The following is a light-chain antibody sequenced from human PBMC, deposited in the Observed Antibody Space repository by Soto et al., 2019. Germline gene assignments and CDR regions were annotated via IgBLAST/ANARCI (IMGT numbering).Light chain of an antibody. Sequence: QSVLTQPASVSWSPGQSITISCTGTSIDVGGYDYVSRYQRHPGKAPELMIYEVVNRPSWVSSRFSGSKSGNTASLTISGLQAEGEADYYCCSFASSSTYVFXTGTKGTVL. CDR1: SIDVGGYDY. V-gene: IGLV2-14*01. CDR2: EVV. J-gene: IGLJ1*01. CDR3: CSFASSSTYV.